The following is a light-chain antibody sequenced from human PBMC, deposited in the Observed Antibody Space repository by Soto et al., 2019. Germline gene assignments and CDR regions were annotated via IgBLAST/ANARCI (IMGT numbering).Light chain of an antibody. CDR3: QSYDSSNYV. Sequence: NFMLTQPHSVSESPGKTVTISCTRSSGSIASNYVQWYQQRPGSSPTTVIYEDNQRPSGVPDRFSGSIDSSSNSASLTISGLNTEDEADYYCQSYDSSNYVFGTGTKVTVL. J-gene: IGLJ1*01. CDR2: EDN. V-gene: IGLV6-57*01. CDR1: SGSIASNY.